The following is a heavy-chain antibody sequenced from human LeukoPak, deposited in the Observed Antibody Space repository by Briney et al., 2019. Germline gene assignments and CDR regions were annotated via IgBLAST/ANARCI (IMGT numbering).Heavy chain of an antibody. V-gene: IGHV1-69*01. J-gene: IGHJ4*02. CDR1: GGTFSSYA. D-gene: IGHD3-3*01. CDR3: ARAREYDFWSGYYTEGVYFDY. CDR2: IIPIFGTA. Sequence: SVKVSCKASGGTFSSYAISWVRQAPGKGLEWMGGIIPIFGTANCAQKFQGRVTITADESTSTAYMELSSLRSEDTAVYYCARAREYDFWSGYYTEGVYFDYWGQGTLVTVSS.